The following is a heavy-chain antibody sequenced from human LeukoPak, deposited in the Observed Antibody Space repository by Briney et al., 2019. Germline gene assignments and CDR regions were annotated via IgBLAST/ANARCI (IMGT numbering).Heavy chain of an antibody. CDR1: GYTFTGYY. J-gene: IGHJ3*02. CDR3: ARDLRFVVVVAATSAFDI. CDR2: INPNSGGT. Sequence: ASVKVSCKASGYTFTGYYMHWVRQAPGQGLEWMGWINPNSGGTNYAQKFQGRATMTRDTSISTAYMELSRLRSDDTAVYYCARDLRFVVVVAATSAFDIWGQGTMVTVSS. V-gene: IGHV1-2*02. D-gene: IGHD2-15*01.